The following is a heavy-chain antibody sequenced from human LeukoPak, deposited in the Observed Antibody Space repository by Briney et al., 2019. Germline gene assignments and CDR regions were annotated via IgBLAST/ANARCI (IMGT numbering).Heavy chain of an antibody. CDR2: ITSGGSP. CDR1: GFTFSDYY. J-gene: IGHJ6*03. V-gene: IGHV3-53*05. D-gene: IGHD3-22*01. CDR3: ARVETYYYDSSGHPRGYYYMDV. Sequence: GGSLRLSCAASGFTFSDYYMSWVRQAPGQGLEWVSAITSGGSPRYADSVKGRFTISRDNSKNTLYLQMNSLRSEDTAVYYCARVETYYYDSSGHPRGYYYMDVWGKGTTVTVSS.